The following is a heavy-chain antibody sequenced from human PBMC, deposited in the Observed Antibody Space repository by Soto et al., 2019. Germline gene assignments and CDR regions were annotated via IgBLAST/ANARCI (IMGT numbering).Heavy chain of an antibody. CDR3: AKTGNSGWYFDY. D-gene: IGHD6-19*01. Sequence: EVQLVESGGGLVQPGGSLRLSCAASGFSFGGYAMHWVRQAPGKGLEWVSGISWNSGTIGYADSMKGRFTISRDNAKNSLYLQMNSLRAEDTALYYCAKTGNSGWYFDYWGQGTLVSVSS. CDR2: ISWNSGTI. V-gene: IGHV3-9*01. J-gene: IGHJ4*02. CDR1: GFSFGGYA.